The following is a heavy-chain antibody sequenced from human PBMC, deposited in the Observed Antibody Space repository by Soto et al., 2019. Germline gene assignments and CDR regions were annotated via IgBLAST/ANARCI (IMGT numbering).Heavy chain of an antibody. D-gene: IGHD1-26*01. CDR3: AKDLYVQPPSGWFDP. Sequence: GGSLRLSCAASGFTFSSYAMHWVRQAPGKGLEWVAVISYDGSNNYYADSVKGRFTISRDNSKNTLYLQMNSLRAEDTAVYYCAKDLYVQPPSGWFDPWGQGTVVTVSS. V-gene: IGHV3-30-3*01. CDR2: ISYDGSNN. J-gene: IGHJ5*02. CDR1: GFTFSSYA.